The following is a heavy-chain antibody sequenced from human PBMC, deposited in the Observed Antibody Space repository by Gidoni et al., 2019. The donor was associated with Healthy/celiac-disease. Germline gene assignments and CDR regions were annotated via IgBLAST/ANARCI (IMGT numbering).Heavy chain of an antibody. CDR1: GGSISSSNW. CDR3: ASQFSGSYYDYYYYGMDV. V-gene: IGHV4-4*02. Sequence: QVQLPESGPGLVKPSGPLSLTCAVSGGSISSSNWWSWVRQPPGKGLEWIGEIYHSGSTNYNPSLNSRITISVDKSKNQFSLKLSSVTAADTAVYYCASQFSGSYYDYYYYGMDVWGQGTTVTVSS. J-gene: IGHJ6*02. D-gene: IGHD1-26*01. CDR2: IYHSGST.